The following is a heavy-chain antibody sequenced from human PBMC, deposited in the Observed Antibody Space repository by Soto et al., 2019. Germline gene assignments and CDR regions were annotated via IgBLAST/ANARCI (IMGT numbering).Heavy chain of an antibody. CDR1: GFSFGTYV. V-gene: IGHV3-23*01. D-gene: IGHD3-22*01. CDR3: AMTRLYDTGTNDYHRDALDI. J-gene: IGHJ3*02. Sequence: EVQLLESGGGMVEPRGSLILSCAASGFSFGTYVMNWVRQAPGKGLEWVSGISGSGGRVYSADSVKGRFTISRDNSRNTLYLQMNSLRAEDTAIYYCAMTRLYDTGTNDYHRDALDIWGQGTQVIVSS. CDR2: ISGSGGRV.